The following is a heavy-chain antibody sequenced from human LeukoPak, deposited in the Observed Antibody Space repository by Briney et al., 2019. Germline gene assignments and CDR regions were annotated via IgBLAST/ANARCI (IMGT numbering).Heavy chain of an antibody. D-gene: IGHD1-1*01. CDR2: IYHSGST. V-gene: IGHV4-38-2*01. J-gene: IGHJ4*02. Sequence: SETLSLTCAVSGYSISSGYHWDWLRQPPGKGLEWIGSIYHSGSTYYNPSLKSRVTISVDTSKNQFSLKLSSVTAADTAVYYCARINWIPDYWGQGTLVTVSS. CDR3: ARINWIPDY. CDR1: GYSISSGYH.